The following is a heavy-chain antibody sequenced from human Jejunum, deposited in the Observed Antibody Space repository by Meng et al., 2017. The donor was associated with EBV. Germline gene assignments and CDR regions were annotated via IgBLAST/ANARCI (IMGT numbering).Heavy chain of an antibody. CDR1: TDFISSYKW. CDR3: ARASSERLLDY. J-gene: IGHJ4*02. Sequence: QVQLQESGPGRVKPSATMSLTVAVSTDFISSYKWWSWVRQPPGKGLEWLGEINQVGSTYYNPSLKSRVTISIDTSKRQFSLRLNSMTAADTAVYYCARASSERLLDYWGQGTLVTVSS. CDR2: INQVGST. D-gene: IGHD1-14*01. V-gene: IGHV4-4*02.